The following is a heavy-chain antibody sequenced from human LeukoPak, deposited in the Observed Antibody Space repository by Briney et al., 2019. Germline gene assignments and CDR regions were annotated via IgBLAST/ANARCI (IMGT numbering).Heavy chain of an antibody. CDR3: ARVRAAAGSRYYYYGMDV. Sequence: ASVKVSCKASGGTFISYAISWVRQAPGQGLEWMGGIIPIFGTANYAQKFQGRVTITADESTSTAYMELSSLRSEDTAVYYCARVRAAAGSRYYYYGMDVWGQGTTVTVSS. V-gene: IGHV1-69*13. CDR1: GGTFISYA. J-gene: IGHJ6*02. CDR2: IIPIFGTA. D-gene: IGHD6-13*01.